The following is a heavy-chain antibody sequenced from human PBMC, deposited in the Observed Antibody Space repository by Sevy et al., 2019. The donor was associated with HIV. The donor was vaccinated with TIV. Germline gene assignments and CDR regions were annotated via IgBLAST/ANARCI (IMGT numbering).Heavy chain of an antibody. J-gene: IGHJ4*02. Sequence: ASVKVSCKISGYTFTTYHITWVRQAPGQGPECMGRISPQNGDTNYEPKFQGRVTMITDKSTSTAYMELRSLRSDDTAVYYCARAHCSGGRCYSLAYWGQGTLVTVSS. CDR2: ISPQNGDT. CDR1: GYTFTTYH. V-gene: IGHV1-18*01. CDR3: ARAHCSGGRCYSLAY. D-gene: IGHD2-15*01.